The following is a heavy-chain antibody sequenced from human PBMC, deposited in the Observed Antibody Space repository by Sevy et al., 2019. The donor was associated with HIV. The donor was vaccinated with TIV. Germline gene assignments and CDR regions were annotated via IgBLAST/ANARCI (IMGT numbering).Heavy chain of an antibody. CDR2: IGSTGPTI. Sequence: GGSLRLTCVASGFTFSRYSMNWVRQAPGKGLEWVSNIGSTGPTIYYADSVKGRFTISRDNAKNSLYLQMNSLREEDTAVYYCARPGSGWFEFDSWGQGTLVTVSS. CDR3: ARPGSGWFEFDS. J-gene: IGHJ4*02. V-gene: IGHV3-48*02. CDR1: GFTFSRYS. D-gene: IGHD6-19*01.